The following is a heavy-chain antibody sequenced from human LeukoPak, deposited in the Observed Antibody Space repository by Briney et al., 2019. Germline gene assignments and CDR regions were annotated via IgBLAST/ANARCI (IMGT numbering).Heavy chain of an antibody. Sequence: GGSLRLSCVGSGFTFSTYVIHWVRQAPGKGLEWVAVVSFQPNVQYYADSAKGRFTISRDNAKNSLFLQMNSLRAEDTAVYYCARIMYSYYGMDVWGQGTTVTVSS. D-gene: IGHD3-16*01. CDR2: VSFQPNVQ. CDR1: GFTFSTYV. J-gene: IGHJ6*02. V-gene: IGHV3-30*04. CDR3: ARIMYSYYGMDV.